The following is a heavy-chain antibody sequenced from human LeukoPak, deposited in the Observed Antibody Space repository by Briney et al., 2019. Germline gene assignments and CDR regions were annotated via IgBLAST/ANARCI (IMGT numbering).Heavy chain of an antibody. CDR1: GDSVSSNSVT. D-gene: IGHD3-22*01. Sequence: SQTLSLTCAISGDSVSSNSVTWNWIRQSPSRGLEWLGRTYYRSTWYNDYAVSVRGRITVNPDTSKNQFSLKLSSVTAADTAVYYCARASYYYDSSGYYYGAFDIWGQGTMVTVSS. J-gene: IGHJ3*02. V-gene: IGHV6-1*01. CDR3: ARASYYYDSSGYYYGAFDI. CDR2: TYYRSTWYN.